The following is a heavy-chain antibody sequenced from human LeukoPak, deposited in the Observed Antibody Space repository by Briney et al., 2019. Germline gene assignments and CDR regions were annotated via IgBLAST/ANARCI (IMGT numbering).Heavy chain of an antibody. Sequence: GESLKISCKGSGYSFTSYWIGWVRQMPGKGLEWMGIIYPSDSDTRYTPSFQGQVTISADKSLTTAYLQWNSLKASDTALYYCARQTAMGRSGDYWGQGTLVTVSS. CDR3: ARQTAMGRSGDY. V-gene: IGHV5-51*01. CDR1: GYSFTSYW. CDR2: IYPSDSDT. J-gene: IGHJ4*02. D-gene: IGHD5-18*01.